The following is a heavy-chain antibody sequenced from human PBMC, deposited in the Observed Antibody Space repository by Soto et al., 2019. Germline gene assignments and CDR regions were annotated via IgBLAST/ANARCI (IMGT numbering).Heavy chain of an antibody. CDR2: IMANADGGTT. D-gene: IGHD2-2*03. J-gene: IGHJ4*02. Sequence: DVQLVESGGGLVKPGGSLRVSCAASGFAFTNAWMNWVRQVPGKGLEWVGRIMANADGGTTEYAAPVKGRFTILRDDSKNTLYLQMDSLETEDTAVYYCTTVPLGYCNYITCYSYFDYWGQGALVTVSS. CDR1: GFAFTNAW. V-gene: IGHV3-15*07. CDR3: TTVPLGYCNYITCYSYFDY.